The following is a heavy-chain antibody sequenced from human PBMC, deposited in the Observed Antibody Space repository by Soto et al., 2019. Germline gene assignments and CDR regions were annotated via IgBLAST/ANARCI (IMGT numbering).Heavy chain of an antibody. CDR1: GYTFTGYY. V-gene: IGHV1-2*02. CDR3: ASDLNCSGGSCYGDYFDY. D-gene: IGHD2-15*01. Sequence: GASVKVSCKASGYTFTGYYMHWVRQAPGQGLEWMGWINPNSGGTNYAQKFQGRVTMTRDTSISTAYMELSRLRSDDTAVYYCASDLNCSGGSCYGDYFDYWGQGTLVTVS. J-gene: IGHJ4*02. CDR2: INPNSGGT.